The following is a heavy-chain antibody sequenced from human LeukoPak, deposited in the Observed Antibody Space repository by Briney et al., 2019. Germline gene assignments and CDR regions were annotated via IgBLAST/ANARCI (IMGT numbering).Heavy chain of an antibody. Sequence: SETLSLTCTVSGGSMSNYSWSWVRQTPGKGLEWVGYISYSGSTNHNPPLKSRVTISVDTSKIRFSLKLSSVTAADTAVYYCARRGRAAGKYGGYEYWYFDYWGQGTLVTVSS. D-gene: IGHD5-12*01. V-gene: IGHV4-59*08. CDR2: ISYSGST. CDR1: GGSMSNYS. CDR3: ARRGRAAGKYGGYEYWYFDY. J-gene: IGHJ4*02.